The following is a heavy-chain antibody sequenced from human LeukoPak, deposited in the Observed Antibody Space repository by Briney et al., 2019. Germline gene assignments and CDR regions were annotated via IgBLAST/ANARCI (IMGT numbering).Heavy chain of an antibody. J-gene: IGHJ4*02. D-gene: IGHD4-11*01. CDR1: GGTFSKYT. V-gene: IGHV1-69*01. CDR3: ARASSDYPFDY. CDR2: ITPLFGTA. Sequence: SVKVSCKASGGTFSKYTISWVRKRPGQGLEWMGGITPLFGTANYAQKFQGRVTITADESASTAYMELSSLRSEDTAVYYCARASSDYPFDYWGQGTLVTVSS.